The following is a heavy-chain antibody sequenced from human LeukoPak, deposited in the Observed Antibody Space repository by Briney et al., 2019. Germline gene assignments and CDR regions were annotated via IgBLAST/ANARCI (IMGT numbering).Heavy chain of an antibody. V-gene: IGHV1-2*02. J-gene: IGHJ3*02. Sequence: ASVKVSCKASGYTFTGYYMHWVRQAPGQGLEWMGWINPNSGGTNYAQKFQGRVTMTRDTSISTAYMELSRLRSDDTAVYYCASTGYSSGWSPDAFDIWGQGTMVTVSS. D-gene: IGHD6-19*01. CDR2: INPNSGGT. CDR3: ASTGYSSGWSPDAFDI. CDR1: GYTFTGYY.